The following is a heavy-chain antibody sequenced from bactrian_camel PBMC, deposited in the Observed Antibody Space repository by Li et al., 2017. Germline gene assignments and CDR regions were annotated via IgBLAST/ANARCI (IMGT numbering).Heavy chain of an antibody. CDR2: ITTGGGSI. V-gene: IGHV3S40*01. CDR1: GFTFSHYY. Sequence: VQLVESGGGLVQPGGSLRLSCAASGFTFSHYYMSWVRQAPGKGLEWVSRITTGGGSIYYADSVKGRFTISRDNAKNTLYLQINSLQSEDTALYYCTTGPSEYNYWGQGTQVTVS. D-gene: IGHD7*01. CDR3: TTGPSEYNY. J-gene: IGHJ4*01.